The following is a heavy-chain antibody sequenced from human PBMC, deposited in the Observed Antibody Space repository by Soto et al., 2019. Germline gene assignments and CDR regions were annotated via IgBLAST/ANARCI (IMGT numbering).Heavy chain of an antibody. CDR1: GFTFSSYS. CDR2: ISSSSSTI. D-gene: IGHD4-17*01. CDR3: ARDLADYGDFGAFDI. Sequence: GGSLRLSCAASGFTFSSYSMNWVRQAPGKGLEWVSYISSSSSTIYYADSVKGRFTISRDNAKNSLYLQMNSLRAEDTAVYYCARDLADYGDFGAFDIWGQGTMVTVSS. V-gene: IGHV3-48*01. J-gene: IGHJ3*02.